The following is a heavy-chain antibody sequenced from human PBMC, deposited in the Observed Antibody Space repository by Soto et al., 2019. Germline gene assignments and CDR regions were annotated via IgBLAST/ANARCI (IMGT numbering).Heavy chain of an antibody. J-gene: IGHJ5*02. Sequence: QVQLQESGPGLVKPSQTLSLTCTVSGGSISSGDYYWSWIRQPPGKGLERIGYIYYRGGTYYNPSLKSRVTMAVDTSMHQVSLKLSAVTAEGTAVYYCARGIPNCSGGSCYLTEKRPQNNWFDPWGQGTLVTVSS. CDR3: ARGIPNCSGGSCYLTEKRPQNNWFDP. D-gene: IGHD2-15*01. CDR2: IYYRGGT. CDR1: GGSISSGDYY. V-gene: IGHV4-30-4*01.